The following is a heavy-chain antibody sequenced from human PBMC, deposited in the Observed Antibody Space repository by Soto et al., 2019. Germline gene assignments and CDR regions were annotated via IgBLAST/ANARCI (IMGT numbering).Heavy chain of an antibody. CDR1: GGSFSGYY. D-gene: IGHD1-1*01. J-gene: IGHJ4*02. CDR2: INHSGST. V-gene: IGHV4-34*01. Sequence: QVQLQQWGAGLLKPSETLSLTCAVYGGSFSGYYWSWIRQPPGKGLEWIGEINHSGSTNYNPSLKSRVTISVDTSKNQFSLKLSSVTAADTAVYYCVRGGAGTTYFDYWGQGTLVTVSS. CDR3: VRGGAGTTYFDY.